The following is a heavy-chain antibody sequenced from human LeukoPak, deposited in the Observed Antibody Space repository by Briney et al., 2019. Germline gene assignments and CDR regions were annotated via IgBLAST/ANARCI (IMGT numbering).Heavy chain of an antibody. CDR3: ARGPPPIITIFGVVIPAADAFDI. CDR1: GGAFSGYY. J-gene: IGHJ3*02. D-gene: IGHD3-3*01. Sequence: SQTLSLTCAVYGGAFSGYYWSWIRQPPGKGLEWIGEINHRGSTNYNPSLKSRVTISVDTSKNQFSLKLSSVTAADTAVYYCARGPPPIITIFGVVIPAADAFDIWGQGTMVTVSS. CDR2: INHRGST. V-gene: IGHV4-34*01.